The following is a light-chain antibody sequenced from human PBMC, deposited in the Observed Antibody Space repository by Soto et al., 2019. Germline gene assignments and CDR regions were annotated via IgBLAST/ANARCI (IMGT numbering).Light chain of an antibody. CDR2: MNN. V-gene: IGLV1-47*01. CDR1: RSNIGSAI. J-gene: IGLJ3*02. CDR3: VAWDDNLSSRV. Sequence: QSVLTQPPSLSGTPGQTVTIPCIGSRSNIGSAIVHWYQQIPGTAPKHLIYMNNQRPSGVPDRFSGSKSGTSASLVITGLRPEDEADYYCVAWDDNLSSRVFGGGTKLTVL.